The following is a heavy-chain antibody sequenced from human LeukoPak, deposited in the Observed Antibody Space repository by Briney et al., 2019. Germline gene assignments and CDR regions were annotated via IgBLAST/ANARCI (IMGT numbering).Heavy chain of an antibody. J-gene: IGHJ6*02. V-gene: IGHV3-23*01. Sequence: GGSLRLSCAASGFTFSNYAMTWVRQGPGKGLEWVSTVSNSGGTTFYADSVEGRFTISRDNSKNTLYLQMSSLRAEDTAVYYCARDVRLYGHYYYGMDVWGQGTTVTVSS. CDR2: VSNSGGTT. CDR3: ARDVRLYGHYYYGMDV. D-gene: IGHD4-17*01. CDR1: GFTFSNYA.